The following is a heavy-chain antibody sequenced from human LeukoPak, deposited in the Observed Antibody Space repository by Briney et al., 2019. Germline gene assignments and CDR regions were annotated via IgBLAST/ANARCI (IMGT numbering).Heavy chain of an antibody. CDR2: IYITGST. D-gene: IGHD3-22*01. CDR3: ARLKYYDSTGYSPLYFMGL. V-gene: IGHV4-4*07. J-gene: IGHJ6*03. Sequence: PSETLCLTCTVSVGSIINYYWRWIPQSAGTGREWVGRIYITGSTNYNPSLQRRPDMSVDTWQIQFSRRPTSVSGADTAVNYCARLKYYDSTGYSPLYFMGLWGEEITVPVSS. CDR1: VGSIINYY.